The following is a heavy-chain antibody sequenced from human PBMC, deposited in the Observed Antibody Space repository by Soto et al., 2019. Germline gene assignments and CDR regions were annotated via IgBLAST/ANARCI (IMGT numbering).Heavy chain of an antibody. CDR2: IYPGDSDT. D-gene: IGHD3-3*01. V-gene: IGHV5-51*01. CDR3: ARLAVFGVVISAYYNYGMDV. J-gene: IGHJ6*02. CDR1: GYSFTSYW. Sequence: GESLKISCKGSGYSFTSYWIGWVRQMPGKGLEWMGIIYPGDSDTRYSPSFQGQVTISADKSISTAYLQWSSLKASDTAMYYCARLAVFGVVISAYYNYGMDVWGQGTRVTFSS.